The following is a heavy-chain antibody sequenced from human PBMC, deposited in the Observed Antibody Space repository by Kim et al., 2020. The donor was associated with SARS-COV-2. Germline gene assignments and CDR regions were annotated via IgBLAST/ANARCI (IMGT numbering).Heavy chain of an antibody. V-gene: IGHV1-46*01. D-gene: IGHD3-9*01. CDR1: GYTFTSYY. Sequence: ASVKVSCKASGYTFTSYYMHWVRQAPGQGLEWMGIINPSGGSTSYAQKFQGRVTMTRDTSTSTVYMELGSLRSEDTAVYYCARGSPVYYDILTGYYRDYWGRGTLVTVST. J-gene: IGHJ4*02. CDR2: INPSGGST. CDR3: ARGSPVYYDILTGYYRDY.